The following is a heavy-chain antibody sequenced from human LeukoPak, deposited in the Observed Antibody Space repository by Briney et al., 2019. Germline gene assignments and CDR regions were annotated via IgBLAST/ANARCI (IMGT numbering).Heavy chain of an antibody. CDR2: IIPFLNIS. CDR1: GDTFSSYA. V-gene: IGHV1-69*04. J-gene: IGHJ4*02. CDR3: AADDYSAGSYFLHFFDY. D-gene: IGHD4-11*01. Sequence: SVKVSCKTSGDTFSSYAISWVRQAPGQGLEWMGRIIPFLNISNYAQNFEDKVTIKADRSTSTVYMELTSLTFADTAVYFCAADDYSAGSYFLHFFDYWGQGTLITVSS.